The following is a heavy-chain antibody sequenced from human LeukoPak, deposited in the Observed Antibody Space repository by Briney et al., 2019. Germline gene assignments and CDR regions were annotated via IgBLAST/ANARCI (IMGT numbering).Heavy chain of an antibody. J-gene: IGHJ6*02. V-gene: IGHV4-59*07. D-gene: IGHD3-10*01. Sequence: SDTLSLTCTVSGGPINSYYWTWLRHPTQRALEWIGYIYYSGSTRYNPFVNSRVNISMGTCKEHFSLKLSYVTAADTAIYYYAKTSRHCYGSGSNLSPWAADMEVWGQGTKVTVSS. CDR1: GGPINSYY. CDR2: IYYSGST. CDR3: AKTSRHCYGSGSNLSPWAADMEV.